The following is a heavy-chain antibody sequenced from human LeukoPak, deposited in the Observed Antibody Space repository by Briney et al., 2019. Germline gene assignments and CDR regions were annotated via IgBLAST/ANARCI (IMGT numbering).Heavy chain of an antibody. Sequence: GASVKVSCKASGGTFSSYAISWVRQAPGQGLEWMGGIIPIFGTANYAQKFQGRVTITADESTSTAYMELSSLRSEDTAVYYCAREVIGDSSLNWFDPWGQGALVTVSS. CDR1: GGTFSSYA. J-gene: IGHJ5*02. CDR2: IIPIFGTA. CDR3: AREVIGDSSLNWFDP. D-gene: IGHD3-22*01. V-gene: IGHV1-69*13.